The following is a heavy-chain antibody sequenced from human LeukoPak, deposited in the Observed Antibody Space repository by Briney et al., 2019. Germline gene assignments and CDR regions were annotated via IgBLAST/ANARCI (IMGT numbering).Heavy chain of an antibody. J-gene: IGHJ6*02. D-gene: IGHD1-1*01. CDR3: ARTSTGTTSYYYGMDV. CDR1: GYTFTSYY. Sequence: ASVTVSCKASGYTFTSYYMHWVRQAPGQGLEWMGIINPSGGSTSYAQKFQGRVTMTRDTSTSTVYMELSSLRSEDTAVYYCARTSTGTTSYYYGMDVWGQGTTVTVSS. CDR2: INPSGGST. V-gene: IGHV1-46*01.